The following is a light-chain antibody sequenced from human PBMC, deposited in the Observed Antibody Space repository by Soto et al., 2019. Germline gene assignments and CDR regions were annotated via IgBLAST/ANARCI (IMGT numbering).Light chain of an antibody. J-gene: IGLJ3*02. CDR2: LNSDGSH. V-gene: IGLV4-69*01. Sequence: QPVLTQSPSASASQGASVKLTCTLSSGHSSYAIAWHQQQPEKGPRYLMKLNSDGSHTKGDGIPDRFSGSSSGAERYLTISSLQSEDEADYYCQTWGTGYWVFGGGTHLTVL. CDR1: SGHSSYA. CDR3: QTWGTGYWV.